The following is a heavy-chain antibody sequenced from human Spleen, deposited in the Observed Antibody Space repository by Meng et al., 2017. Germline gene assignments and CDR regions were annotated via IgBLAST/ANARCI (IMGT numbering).Heavy chain of an antibody. CDR3: AKDVVGTTTTYYFDY. CDR1: GFTFSSYV. Sequence: GGSLRLSCAASGFTFSSYVMSWVRQAPGKGLEWVSAISGSGGSTYYADSVKGRFTISRDNSKNTLYLQMNSLRAEDTAVYYCAKDVVGTTTTYYFDYWGQGTLVTVSS. D-gene: IGHD1-26*01. V-gene: IGHV3-23*01. J-gene: IGHJ4*02. CDR2: ISGSGGST.